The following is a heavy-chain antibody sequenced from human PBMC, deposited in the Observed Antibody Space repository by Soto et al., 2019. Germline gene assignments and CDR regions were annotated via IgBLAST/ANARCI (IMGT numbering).Heavy chain of an antibody. Sequence: EVQLVESGGGLVKPGGSLRLSCAASGFTFSNAWMSWVRQAPGKGLEWVGRIKSKTDGGTTDYAAPVKGRFTISRVDSKTTLYRQMTSRKTEHTAVYYLTTYTDILTVYGRGGDAFDIWGQGTMVTVSS. CDR1: GFTFSNAW. D-gene: IGHD3-9*01. V-gene: IGHV3-15*01. CDR3: TTYTDILTVYGRGGDAFDI. J-gene: IGHJ3*02. CDR2: IKSKTDGGTT.